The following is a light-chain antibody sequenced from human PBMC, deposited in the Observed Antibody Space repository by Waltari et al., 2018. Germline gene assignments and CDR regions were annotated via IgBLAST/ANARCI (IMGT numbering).Light chain of an antibody. J-gene: IGKJ4*01. Sequence: DIQMTQSPSSLSASVGDTVTITCRASQGISTYLNWFQQKPGKAPKLLIYAATTLQSWVPSRFSGSGSWKEFTLTISSLQPEDFAAYYCLQHNTYPLTFGGGTKVEIK. CDR3: LQHNTYPLT. CDR1: QGISTY. CDR2: AAT. V-gene: IGKV1-17*01.